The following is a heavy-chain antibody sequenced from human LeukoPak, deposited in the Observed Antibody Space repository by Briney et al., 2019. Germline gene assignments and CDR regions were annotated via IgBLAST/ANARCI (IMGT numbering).Heavy chain of an antibody. Sequence: PGGSLRLSCVASGFTFSDYEVNWVRQAPGKGLEWISYISSSGNIKYYADSVKGRFTISRDSAKNSLYLQMSSLRAEDTATYYCARPDQWGQGTVVTVSS. CDR1: GFTFSDYE. V-gene: IGHV3-48*03. D-gene: IGHD1-14*01. CDR2: ISSSGNIK. J-gene: IGHJ4*02. CDR3: ARPDQ.